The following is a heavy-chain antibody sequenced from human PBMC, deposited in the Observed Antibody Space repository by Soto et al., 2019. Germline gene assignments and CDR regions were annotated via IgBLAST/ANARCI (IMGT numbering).Heavy chain of an antibody. CDR1: GFSFSSFA. V-gene: IGHV3-48*03. J-gene: IGHJ4*02. D-gene: IGHD5-18*01. Sequence: EVQLVESGGALVQPGGSLRLSCEASGFSFSSFAMNWVRQAPGRGLEWVSYISDDGASIYYADSLKGRFTISRDNAKNSLSLQMNNLRAEDTAVCYCARENSVQAWLHHFDHWGLGTLVTVSS. CDR2: ISDDGASI. CDR3: ARENSVQAWLHHFDH.